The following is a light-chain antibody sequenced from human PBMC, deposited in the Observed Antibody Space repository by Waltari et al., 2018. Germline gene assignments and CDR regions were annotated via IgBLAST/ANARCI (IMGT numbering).Light chain of an antibody. CDR2: DND. Sequence: QSVLTQAPSVSAAPGQKVTISCAGSSPNIGNKYVSWYQQFPGTAPKLLIYDNDKRPSGIPDRFSASKSGTSATLGITGLQTGDEANYYCGTWDTSLSAWVFGGGTKLTVL. CDR3: GTWDTSLSAWV. CDR1: SPNIGNKY. J-gene: IGLJ3*02. V-gene: IGLV1-51*01.